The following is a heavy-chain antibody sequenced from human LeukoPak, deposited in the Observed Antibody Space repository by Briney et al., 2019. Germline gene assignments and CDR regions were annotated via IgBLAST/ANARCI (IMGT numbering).Heavy chain of an antibody. J-gene: IGHJ6*03. V-gene: IGHV4-38-2*01. CDR3: ARHVAGKKVYYYYYMDV. CDR2: IYHSGST. D-gene: IGHD6-19*01. CDR1: GYSISSGYY. Sequence: SETLSLTCAVSGYSISSGYYWGWIRQPPGKGLEWIGSIYHSGSTYYNPSLKSRVTISVDTSKNQFSLKLSSVTAADTAVYYCARHVAGKKVYYYYYMDVWGKGTTVTVSS.